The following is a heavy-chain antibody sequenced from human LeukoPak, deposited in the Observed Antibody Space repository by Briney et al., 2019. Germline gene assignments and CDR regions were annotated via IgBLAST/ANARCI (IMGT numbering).Heavy chain of an antibody. CDR1: GGTFSSYA. J-gene: IGHJ6*03. V-gene: IGHV1-69*05. CDR3: ARVPTGYYYMDV. Sequence: ASVKVSCKASGGTFSSYAISWVRQAPGQGLEWMGGIIPIFGTANYAQKFQGRVTITTDESTSTAYMELSSLRSDDTAVYYCARVPTGYYYMDVWGKGTTVTVSS. CDR2: IIPIFGTA. D-gene: IGHD3-9*01.